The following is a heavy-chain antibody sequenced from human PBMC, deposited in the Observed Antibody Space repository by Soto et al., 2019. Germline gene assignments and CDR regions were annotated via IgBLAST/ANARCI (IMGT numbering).Heavy chain of an antibody. J-gene: IGHJ4*02. Sequence: QVQLVESGGGVVQSGRYLRLSCAASGFTFTSYGMHWVRQAPGQGLEWVAVIWYHGRNEYYADSVKGRFTISRDNSKNAVYLQKNSLRAEDTAVYYCARDDDTSGHYSKLHYWGQGTQVTVSS. V-gene: IGHV3-33*01. D-gene: IGHD3-22*01. CDR2: IWYHGRNE. CDR3: ARDDDTSGHYSKLHY. CDR1: GFTFTSYG.